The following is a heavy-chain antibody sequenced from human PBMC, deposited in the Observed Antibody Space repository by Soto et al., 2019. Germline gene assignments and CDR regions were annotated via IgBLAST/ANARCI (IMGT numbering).Heavy chain of an antibody. D-gene: IGHD3-10*01. CDR3: ARDSGLGPTGGMDV. V-gene: IGHV3-13*01. J-gene: IGHJ6*02. CDR1: GFTFISYD. CDR2: IGTAGDT. Sequence: PGGSLRLSCAASGFTFISYDMHWVRQATGKGLEWVSAIGTAGDTYYPGSVKGRFTISRENAKNSLYLQMNSLRAEDTAVYYCARDSGLGPTGGMDVWGQGTTVTVSS.